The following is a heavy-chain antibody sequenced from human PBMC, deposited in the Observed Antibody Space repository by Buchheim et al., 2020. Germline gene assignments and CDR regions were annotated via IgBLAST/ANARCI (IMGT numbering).Heavy chain of an antibody. CDR2: INPNSGGT. V-gene: IGHV1-2*04. J-gene: IGHJ4*02. Sequence: QVQLVQSGAEVKKPGASVKVSCKASGYTFTGYYMHWVQQAPGQGLEWMGWINPNSGGTNYAQKFQGWVTMTRDTSITPANMELGRLRSDDTAVYYCARSDYGDYVDFGYWGQGTL. CDR3: ARSDYGDYVDFGY. D-gene: IGHD4-17*01. CDR1: GYTFTGYY.